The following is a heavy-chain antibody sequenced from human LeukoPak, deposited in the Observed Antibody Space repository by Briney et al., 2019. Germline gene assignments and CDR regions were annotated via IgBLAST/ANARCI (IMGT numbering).Heavy chain of an antibody. V-gene: IGHV5-51*01. CDR2: IYPGDSDT. D-gene: IGHD1-1*01. CDR3: ASEKNNCSDESDASDV. Sequence: PGESLKISCKGSGYSFTSFWRGWVRQMPGKGLEWVGLIYPGDSDTRYSPSFQGQVTISADKSISTAYLQWSSLKASDSAMYYCASEKNNCSDESDASDVWGERPRVTVSS. CDR1: GYSFTSFW. J-gene: IGHJ3*01.